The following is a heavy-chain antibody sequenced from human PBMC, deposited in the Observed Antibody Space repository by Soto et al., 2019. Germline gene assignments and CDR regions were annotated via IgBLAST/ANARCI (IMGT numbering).Heavy chain of an antibody. J-gene: IGHJ4*02. CDR2: ISGSGGST. CDR1: GFTFSSYA. Sequence: PGGSLRLSCAASGFTFSSYAMSWVRQAPGKGLEWVSAISGSGGSTYYADSVKGRFTISRDNSKNTLYLQMNSLRAEDTAVYYCAKDITNRGYSYMFDYWGQGTQVTVSS. D-gene: IGHD5-18*01. V-gene: IGHV3-23*01. CDR3: AKDITNRGYSYMFDY.